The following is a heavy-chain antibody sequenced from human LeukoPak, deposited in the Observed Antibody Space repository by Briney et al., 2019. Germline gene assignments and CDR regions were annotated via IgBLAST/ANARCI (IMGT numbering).Heavy chain of an antibody. CDR3: ARDKGVAAAGTPLFDY. J-gene: IGHJ4*02. V-gene: IGHV1-46*03. D-gene: IGHD6-13*01. CDR2: INPSGGST. Sequence: ASVKVSCKASGYTFTSYYMQWVRQAPGQGLEWMGIINPSGGSTSYAQKFQGRVTMTRDTSTSTVYMELSSLRSEDTAVYYCARDKGVAAAGTPLFDYWGQGTLVTVSS. CDR1: GYTFTSYY.